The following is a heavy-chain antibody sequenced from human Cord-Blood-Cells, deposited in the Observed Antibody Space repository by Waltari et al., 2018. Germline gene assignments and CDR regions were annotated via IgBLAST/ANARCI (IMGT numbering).Heavy chain of an antibody. CDR2: INHSGST. V-gene: IGHV4-34*01. D-gene: IGHD2-2*01. CDR1: GGSFSGYY. CDR3: ARGYCSSTSCNWFDP. Sequence: QVQLQQWGAGLLKPSETLSLTCAVYGGSFSGYYWSWIRQPPGKGLEWIGEINHSGSTNYTPSLKRRVTISVDTSKNQFSLKLSSVTAADTAVYYCARGYCSSTSCNWFDPWGQGTLVTVSS. J-gene: IGHJ5*02.